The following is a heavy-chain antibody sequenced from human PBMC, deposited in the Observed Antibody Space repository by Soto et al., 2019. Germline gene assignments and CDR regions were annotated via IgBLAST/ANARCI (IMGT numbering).Heavy chain of an antibody. CDR2: MNPNSGNT. V-gene: IGHV1-8*01. CDR1: GYTFTSYD. D-gene: IGHD5-18*01. CDR3: ARDGVPVDTAMAATITRPDI. Sequence: ASVKVSCKASGYTFTSYDINWVRQATGQGLEWMGWMNPNSGNTGYAQKFQGRVTMTRNTSISTAYMELSSLRSEDTAVYYCARDGVPVDTAMAATITRPDIWGQGTMVTVSS. J-gene: IGHJ3*02.